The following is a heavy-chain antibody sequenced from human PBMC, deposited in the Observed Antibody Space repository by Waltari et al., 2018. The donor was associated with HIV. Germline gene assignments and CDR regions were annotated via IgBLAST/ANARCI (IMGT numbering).Heavy chain of an antibody. CDR2: IYADEST. D-gene: IGHD2-15*01. CDR1: GFAFRDTY. V-gene: IGHV3-53*01. CDR3: ARGSFSSGGGAFDI. J-gene: IGHJ3*02. Sequence: EVGLVESGGGLIQPGGSLRLACIVSGFAFRDTYMTWVRQAPGKGLEWVSFIYADESTFYADSVKCRFIISRDYSKNTLYLQMSSLRADDSAVYFCARGSFSSGGGAFDIWGLGAKVSVSS.